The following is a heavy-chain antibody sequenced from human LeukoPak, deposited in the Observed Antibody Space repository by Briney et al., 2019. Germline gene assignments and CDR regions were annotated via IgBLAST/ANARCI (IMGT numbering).Heavy chain of an antibody. CDR1: GGSISSSSYY. V-gene: IGHV4-39*02. CDR2: IYYSGST. CDR3: AREGLGEFFGLNCFDP. D-gene: IGHD3-16*01. J-gene: IGHJ5*02. Sequence: SETLSLTCTVSGGSISSSSYYWGWIRQPPGKGLEWIGSIYYSGSTYYNPSLKSRVTISVDTSKNQFSLKLSSVTAADTAVYYCAREGLGEFFGLNCFDPGGQGTLVTVSP.